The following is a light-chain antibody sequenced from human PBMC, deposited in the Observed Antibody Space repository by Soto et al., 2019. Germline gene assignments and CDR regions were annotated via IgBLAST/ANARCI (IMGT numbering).Light chain of an antibody. Sequence: DIQMTQSLSTLSASVGDRVTITCRASQSISSWLAWYQQKPGKAPKLLIYKAASLESGVPSRFSGSGSGTEFTLTISRLQPDDFATYYCQQYNYYSRTFGQGAKVDIK. CDR1: QSISSW. CDR2: KAA. CDR3: QQYNYYSRT. J-gene: IGKJ1*01. V-gene: IGKV1-5*03.